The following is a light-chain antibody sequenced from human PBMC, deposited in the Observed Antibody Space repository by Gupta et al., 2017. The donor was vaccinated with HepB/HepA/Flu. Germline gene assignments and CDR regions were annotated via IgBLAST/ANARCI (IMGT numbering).Light chain of an antibody. CDR2: WAS. CDR3: QHDDSSPRT. CDR1: QSVLYSSNNKNY. V-gene: IGKV4-1*01. J-gene: IGKJ1*01. Sequence: IVMTQAPDSRPVSLGERSTIHCKSSQSVLYSSNNKNYLAWYQQKPGQPPKLLIYWASTRKSGVPDRFSGSGSGTDFTLTISSLQAEDVAVYYCQHDDSSPRTFGQGTKVEIK.